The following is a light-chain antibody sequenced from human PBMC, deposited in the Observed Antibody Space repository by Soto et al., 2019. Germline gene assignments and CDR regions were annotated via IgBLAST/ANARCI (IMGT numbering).Light chain of an antibody. Sequence: EIGMTQSPATLSVSPGERATLSCRASQSVSSNLAWYQQKPGQAPRLLIYGASSRATGIPVRFSGSGSGTEFTLTISSLQSEDFAVYYCQQRSNWPRGTFGPGTKVDIK. CDR3: QQRSNWPRGT. J-gene: IGKJ3*01. CDR1: QSVSSN. CDR2: GAS. V-gene: IGKV3-15*01.